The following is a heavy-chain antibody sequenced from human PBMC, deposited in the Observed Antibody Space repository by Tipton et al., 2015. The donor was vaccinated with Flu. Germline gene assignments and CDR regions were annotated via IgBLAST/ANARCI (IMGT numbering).Heavy chain of an antibody. D-gene: IGHD6-13*01. J-gene: IGHJ4*02. CDR3: TRAIAAAGSY. CDR1: GFSFSSYS. V-gene: IGHV3-21*04. Sequence: SLRLSCEGSGFSFSSYSMNWVRQAPGKGLEWVSSISSSSGHIYYADSVRGRFTISRDNAKNSLYLQMNSLRAEDTAVYYCTRAIAAAGSYWGQRTLVTVSS. CDR2: ISSSSGHI.